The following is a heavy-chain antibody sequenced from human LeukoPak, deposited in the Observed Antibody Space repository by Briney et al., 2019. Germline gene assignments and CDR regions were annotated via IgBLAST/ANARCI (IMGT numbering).Heavy chain of an antibody. CDR1: GGSISSSSYY. J-gene: IGHJ3*02. CDR2: IYYSGST. CDR3: ARWYYYGSGSRRDAFDI. D-gene: IGHD3-10*01. V-gene: IGHV4-39*07. Sequence: KPSETLSLTCTVSGGSISSSSYYWGWIRQPPGKGLEWIGSIYYSGSTYYNPSLKSRVTISVDTSKNQFSLKLSSVTAADTAVYYCARWYYYGSGSRRDAFDIWGQGTMVTVSS.